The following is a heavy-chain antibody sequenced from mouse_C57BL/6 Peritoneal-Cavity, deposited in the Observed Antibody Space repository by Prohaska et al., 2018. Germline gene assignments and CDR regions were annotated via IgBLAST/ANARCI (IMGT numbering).Heavy chain of an antibody. CDR2: INSDGSAI. D-gene: IGHD2-1*01. CDR3: MRYGNCGYFDV. CDR1: GFTFSGFW. J-gene: IGHJ1*03. V-gene: IGHV11-2*01. Sequence: EVQLLETGGGLVQPGGSRGLSCEGSGFTFSGFWMSWVRQTPGKTLEWIGDINSDGSAINYAPSIKDRVTIFRDNDKSTLYLQMSNVRSEDTATYFCMRYGNCGYFDVWGTGTTVTVSS.